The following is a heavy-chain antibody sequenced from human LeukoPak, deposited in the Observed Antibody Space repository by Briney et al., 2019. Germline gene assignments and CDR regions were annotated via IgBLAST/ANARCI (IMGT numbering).Heavy chain of an antibody. V-gene: IGHV1-69*04. CDR3: AREGYDILTGSGYGMDV. J-gene: IGHJ6*02. CDR2: IIPILGIA. D-gene: IGHD3-9*01. Sequence: SVKVSCKASGGTFSSYAISWVRQAPGQGLEWMGRIIPILGIANYAQKFQGRVTITTDKSTSTAYMELSSLRSEDAAVYYCAREGYDILTGSGYGMDVWGQGTTVTVSS. CDR1: GGTFSSYA.